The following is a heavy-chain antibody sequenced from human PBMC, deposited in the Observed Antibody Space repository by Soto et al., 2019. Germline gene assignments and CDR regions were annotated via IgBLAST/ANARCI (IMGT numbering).Heavy chain of an antibody. CDR1: GFTFSSYG. J-gene: IGHJ4*02. CDR2: IWYDGSNK. V-gene: IGHV3-33*01. Sequence: GGSLRLSCAASGFTFSSYGMHWVRQAPGKGLEWVAVIWYDGSNKYYADSVKGRFTISRDNSKNTLYLQMNSLRAEDTAVYYCARDPDGYSSSWCDYWGQGTLVTVSS. D-gene: IGHD6-13*01. CDR3: ARDPDGYSSSWCDY.